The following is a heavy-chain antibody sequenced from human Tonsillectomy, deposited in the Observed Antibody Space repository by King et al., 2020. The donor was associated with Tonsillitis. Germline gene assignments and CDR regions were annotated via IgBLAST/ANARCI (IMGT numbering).Heavy chain of an antibody. CDR2: ISSSSSTI. CDR3: ARHGGGYCSSTSCYFDYYYGMDV. Sequence: VQLVESGGGLVQPGGSLRLSCAASGFTFSSYSMNWVRQAPGKGLEWVSYISSSSSTIYYADSVKGRFTISRDNAKNSLYLKMNSLRAEDTAVYYCARHGGGYCSSTSCYFDYYYGMDVWGQGTTVTVSS. D-gene: IGHD2-2*01. V-gene: IGHV3-48*01. CDR1: GFTFSSYS. J-gene: IGHJ6*02.